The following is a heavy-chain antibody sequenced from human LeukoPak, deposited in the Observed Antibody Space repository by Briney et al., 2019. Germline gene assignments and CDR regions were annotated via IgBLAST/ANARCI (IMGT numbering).Heavy chain of an antibody. D-gene: IGHD2-2*01. Sequence: SETLSLTCTVAGGSISSFYWSWIRQPPAKGLEWSGYIYYSGGTNYNPSLNSRVTISVDTSKNQFPLKLNSVTAADTAIYFCARNSPPHAYYFDFWGQGTLVTVSS. V-gene: IGHV4-59*08. J-gene: IGHJ4*02. CDR1: GGSISSFY. CDR3: ARNSPPHAYYFDF. CDR2: IYYSGGT.